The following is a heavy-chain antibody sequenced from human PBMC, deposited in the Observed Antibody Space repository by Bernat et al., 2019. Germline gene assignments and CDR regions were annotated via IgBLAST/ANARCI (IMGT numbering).Heavy chain of an antibody. CDR2: ISGSGGST. J-gene: IGHJ3*02. V-gene: IGHV3-23*04. CDR1: GFTFSSYA. CDR3: AKDRSGSWYDRWVFDI. Sequence: EVQLVESGGGLVQPGGSLRLSCAASGFTFSSYAMSWVRQAPGKGLEWVSAISGSGGSTYYADSVKGRFTISRDNSKNTLYLQMNSLRAEDTAVYYCAKDRSGSWYDRWVFDIWGQGTMVTVSS. D-gene: IGHD6-13*01.